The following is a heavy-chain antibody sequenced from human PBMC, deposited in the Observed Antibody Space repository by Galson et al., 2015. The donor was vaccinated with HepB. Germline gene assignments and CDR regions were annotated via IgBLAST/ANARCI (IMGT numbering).Heavy chain of an antibody. CDR3: ARDPNWGVHNYFMDV. CDR1: DFTVSSCH. Sequence: SLRLSCAASDFTVSSCHMNWVRQAPGKGLEWVSTLYSGGRKHYADSVRDRFTISRDSSKNTMFLQMNSLRVEDTAVYYCARDPNWGVHNYFMDVWGKGTTVSVYS. CDR2: LYSGGRK. V-gene: IGHV3-66*01. D-gene: IGHD7-27*01. J-gene: IGHJ6*03.